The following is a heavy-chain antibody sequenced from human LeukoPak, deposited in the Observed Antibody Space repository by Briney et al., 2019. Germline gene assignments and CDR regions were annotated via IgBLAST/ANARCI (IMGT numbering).Heavy chain of an antibody. CDR2: IFYIGSA. CDR3: ARHGSYSLAF. CDR1: GVSICSGGY. D-gene: IGHD2-15*01. Sequence: SETLSLTCAVSGVSICSGGYWSWVRQPPGKGLEWIGQIFYIGSAHYNPSFESRVIMSIDNSRNQLSLRFNSVTAADTAVYYCARHGSYSLAFWGQGALVTVSS. J-gene: IGHJ4*02. V-gene: IGHV4-4*02.